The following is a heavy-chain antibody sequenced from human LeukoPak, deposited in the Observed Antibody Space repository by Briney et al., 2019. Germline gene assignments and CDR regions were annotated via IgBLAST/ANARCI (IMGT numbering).Heavy chain of an antibody. J-gene: IGHJ4*02. V-gene: IGHV1-18*01. Sequence: ASVKVSCKASGYTFTSYGISWVRQAPGQGLEWMGWISAYNGNTNYAQRLQGRVTMTTDTSTSTAYMELRSLRSDDTAVYYCARPYYYDSSGYYDYWGQGTLVTVSS. CDR2: ISAYNGNT. CDR3: ARPYYYDSSGYYDY. D-gene: IGHD3-22*01. CDR1: GYTFTSYG.